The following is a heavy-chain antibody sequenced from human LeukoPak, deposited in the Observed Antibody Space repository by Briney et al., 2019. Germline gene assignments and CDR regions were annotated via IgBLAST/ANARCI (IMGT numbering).Heavy chain of an antibody. V-gene: IGHV3-7*03. J-gene: IGHJ4*02. Sequence: PGGSLRLSCAASGFTLSNHWMNWVRQAPGKGLEWAANISPDGIDKYYVDSVRGRFTISRDNAKNSLYLQMSSLRAEDTAVYYCAKPVVLRFLGIRYYFDYWGQGTLVTVSS. D-gene: IGHD3-3*01. CDR3: AKPVVLRFLGIRYYFDY. CDR2: ISPDGIDK. CDR1: GFTLSNHW.